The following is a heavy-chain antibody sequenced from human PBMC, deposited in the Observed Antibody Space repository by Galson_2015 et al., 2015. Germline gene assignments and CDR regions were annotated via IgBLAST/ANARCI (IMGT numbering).Heavy chain of an antibody. D-gene: IGHD2-8*02. CDR1: GFTFSSYW. CDR3: ARFGVLGGMDV. V-gene: IGHV3-7*01. Sequence: SLRLSCAASGFTFSSYWMTWVRQAPGKGLGWVANIKQDGSEQDYVNSVKGRFTISRDNAKNSMYLQMNSLRAEDTAVYYCARFGVLGGMDVWGQGTTVTV. J-gene: IGHJ6*02. CDR2: IKQDGSEQ.